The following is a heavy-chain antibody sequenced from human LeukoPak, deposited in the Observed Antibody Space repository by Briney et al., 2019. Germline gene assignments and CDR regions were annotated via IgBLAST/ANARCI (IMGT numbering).Heavy chain of an antibody. Sequence: ASVKVSCKASGYTFTSYDINWVRQATGQGLEWMGWMNPNSGNTGYAQKFQGRVTITRNTSLSTAYMELSSLRSEDTAVYYCAIDSGYCYGYEFDYWGQGTLVTVSS. CDR1: GYTFTSYD. D-gene: IGHD5-18*01. CDR3: AIDSGYCYGYEFDY. CDR2: MNPNSGNT. J-gene: IGHJ4*02. V-gene: IGHV1-8*03.